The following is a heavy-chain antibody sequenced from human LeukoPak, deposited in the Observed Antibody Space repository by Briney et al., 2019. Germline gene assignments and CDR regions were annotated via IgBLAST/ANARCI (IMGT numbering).Heavy chain of an antibody. J-gene: IGHJ6*02. CDR3: ARGVLDSYYYYGMDV. CDR1: GGSISSGGYS. CDR2: IYHSGST. D-gene: IGHD3/OR15-3a*01. Sequence: PSETLSLTCAVSGGSISSGGYSRSWIRQPPGKGLEWIGYIYHSGSTYYNPSLKGRVTISVDRSKNQFSLKLSSVTAADTAVYYCARGVLDSYYYYGMDVWGQGTTVTVSS. V-gene: IGHV4-30-2*01.